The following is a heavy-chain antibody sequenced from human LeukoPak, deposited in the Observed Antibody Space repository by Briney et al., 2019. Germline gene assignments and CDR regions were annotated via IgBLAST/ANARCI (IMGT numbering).Heavy chain of an antibody. CDR2: MNPNSGNT. D-gene: IGHD6-6*01. Sequence: ASVKVSCXASGYTFTSYDINWVRQASGQGLEWMGWMNPNSGNTGYAQKFQGRVTITRNTSISTAYMELSSLRSEDTAVYYCARGGSSSTLDYWGQGTLVTVSS. CDR1: GYTFTSYD. CDR3: ARGGSSSTLDY. J-gene: IGHJ4*02. V-gene: IGHV1-8*03.